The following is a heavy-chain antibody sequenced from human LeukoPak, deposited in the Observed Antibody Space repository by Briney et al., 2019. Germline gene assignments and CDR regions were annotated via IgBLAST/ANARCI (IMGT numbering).Heavy chain of an antibody. V-gene: IGHV4-39*07. CDR3: ARDRHCSSTSCYPGYYYYYYMDV. CDR2: IYYSGST. J-gene: IGHJ6*03. D-gene: IGHD2-2*01. Sequence: SETLSLTCTVSGGSISSSSYYWGWIRQPPGKGLEWIGSIYYSGSTYYNPSLKSRVTISVDTSKNQFSLKLSSVAAADTAVYYCARDRHCSSTSCYPGYYYYYYMDVWGKGTTVTISS. CDR1: GGSISSSSYY.